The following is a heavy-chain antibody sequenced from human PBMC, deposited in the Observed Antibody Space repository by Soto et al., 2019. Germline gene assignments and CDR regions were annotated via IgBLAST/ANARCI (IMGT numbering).Heavy chain of an antibody. J-gene: IGHJ4*02. V-gene: IGHV4-31*03. Sequence: QVQLQEAGPGLVKPSQTLSLTCTVSGGSISSGGYYWSWIRQHPGKGLEWIGYIYYSGSTYYNPSLKSRVTISVDTSKIQFSLKLSSVTAADTVVYYCARAGDSTGSAFFDYWGQGTLVTVSS. CDR3: ARAGDSTGSAFFDY. CDR2: IYYSGST. D-gene: IGHD3-22*01. CDR1: GGSISSGGYY.